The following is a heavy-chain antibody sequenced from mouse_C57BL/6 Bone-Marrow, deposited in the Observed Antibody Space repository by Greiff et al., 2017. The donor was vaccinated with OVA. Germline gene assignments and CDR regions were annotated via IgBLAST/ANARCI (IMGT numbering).Heavy chain of an antibody. Sequence: QVQLLQPGAEFVKPGASVKMSCKASGYTFTSYWITWVKQRPGQGLEWIGDIYPGSGCTNYNDKFKSKATLTVDTSSSTVYMQLSSLTSEDSAGYSCAKDHLTCWYFDVWGTGTTVTVSS. D-gene: IGHD4-1*01. CDR3: AKDHLTCWYFDV. CDR1: GYTFTSYW. CDR2: IYPGSGCT. J-gene: IGHJ1*03. V-gene: IGHV1-55*01.